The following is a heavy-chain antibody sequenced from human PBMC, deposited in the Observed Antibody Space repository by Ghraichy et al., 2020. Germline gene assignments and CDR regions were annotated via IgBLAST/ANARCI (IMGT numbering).Heavy chain of an antibody. V-gene: IGHV1-69*13. D-gene: IGHD6-19*01. Sequence: SVKVSCKASGGTFSSYAISWVRQAPGQGLEWMGGIIPIFGTANYAQKFRGRVTITADESTSTAYMELSSLRSEDTAVYYCARVSAVAGPSFFDYWGQGTLVTVSS. CDR1: GGTFSSYA. CDR3: ARVSAVAGPSFFDY. CDR2: IIPIFGTA. J-gene: IGHJ4*02.